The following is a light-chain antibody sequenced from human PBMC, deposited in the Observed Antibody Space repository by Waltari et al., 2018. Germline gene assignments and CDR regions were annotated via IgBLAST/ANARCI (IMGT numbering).Light chain of an antibody. J-gene: IGKJ2*01. Sequence: DIVMTQSPDSLAVSLGETDTINSKDSQSVLYTSNNKNYLGWYQQKPGRPPKLLFYWASTRESGVPDRFSAGGSGTDFTLTISSLQAEDVAIYYCQQYYKSRTFGQGTKLEIK. CDR1: QSVLYTSNNKNY. CDR3: QQYYKSRT. V-gene: IGKV4-1*01. CDR2: WAS.